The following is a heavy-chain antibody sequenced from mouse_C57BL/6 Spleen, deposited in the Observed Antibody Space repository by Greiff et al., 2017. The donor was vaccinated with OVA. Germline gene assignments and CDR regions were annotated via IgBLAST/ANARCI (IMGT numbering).Heavy chain of an antibody. D-gene: IGHD4-1*01. CDR2: ISSGSSTI. CDR1: GFTFSDYG. CDR3: ARPELGPYYAMDY. V-gene: IGHV5-17*01. J-gene: IGHJ4*01. Sequence: EVHLVESGGGLVKPGGSLKLSCAASGFTFSDYGMHWVRQAPEKGLEWVAYISSGSSTIYYADTVKGRFTISRDNAKNTLFLQMTSLRSEDTAMYYCARPELGPYYAMDYWGQGTSVTVSS.